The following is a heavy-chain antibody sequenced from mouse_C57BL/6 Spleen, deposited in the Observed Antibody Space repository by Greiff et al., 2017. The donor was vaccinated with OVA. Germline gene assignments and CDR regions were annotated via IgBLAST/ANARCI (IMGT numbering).Heavy chain of an antibody. J-gene: IGHJ2*01. V-gene: IGHV1-15*01. D-gene: IGHD1-1*01. CDR3: TRWGYGSSSYFDY. CDR2: IDPETGGT. Sequence: VKLQESGAELVRPGASVTLSCKASGYTFTDYEMHWVKQTPVHGLEWIGAIDPETGGTAYNQKFKGKAILTADKSSSTAYMELRSLTSEDSAVYYCTRWGYGSSSYFDYWGQGTTLTVSS. CDR1: GYTFTDYE.